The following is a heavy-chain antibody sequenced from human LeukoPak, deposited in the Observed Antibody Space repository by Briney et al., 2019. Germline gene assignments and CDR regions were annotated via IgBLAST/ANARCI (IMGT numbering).Heavy chain of an antibody. CDR2: IYYSGST. Sequence: SQTLSLTCTVSGGSISSGGYYWSWIRQHPGKGLEWIGYIYYSGSTYYNPSLKSRVTISVDTSKNQFSLKLSSVTAADTAVYYCARGATDILTGYYNNWFDPWGQGTLVTVSS. J-gene: IGHJ5*02. D-gene: IGHD3-9*01. CDR1: GGSISSGGYY. CDR3: ARGATDILTGYYNNWFDP. V-gene: IGHV4-31*03.